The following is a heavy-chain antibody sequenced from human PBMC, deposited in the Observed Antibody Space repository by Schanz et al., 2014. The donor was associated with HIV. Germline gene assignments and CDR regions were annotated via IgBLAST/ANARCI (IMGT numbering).Heavy chain of an antibody. Sequence: EVQLVESGGGLVKPGGYLRLSCAASGFSATNYYISWVRQAPGKGLEWVSALSGSGGNTYYADSVKGRFTISRDNAKNTLFLQMNNLREDDTAVYYCTRDGGCSGSACYGYGMDVWGQGTTVTVSS. CDR1: GFSATNYY. CDR3: TRDGGCSGSACYGYGMDV. J-gene: IGHJ6*02. CDR2: LSGSGGNT. D-gene: IGHD1-26*01. V-gene: IGHV3-21*01.